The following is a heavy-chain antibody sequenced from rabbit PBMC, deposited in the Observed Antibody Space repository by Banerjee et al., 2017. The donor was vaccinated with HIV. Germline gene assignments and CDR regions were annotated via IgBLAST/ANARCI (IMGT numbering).Heavy chain of an antibody. CDR2: IGTGSGVT. Sequence: QEQLEESGGDLVKPEGSLTITCTASGFSFSNKYVMCWVRQAPGKGLEWIACIGTGSGVTYYASWAKGRFTISKTSSTTVTLQMTSLTAADTATYFCARSNVGDAWAFALWGPGTLVTVS. J-gene: IGHJ4*01. V-gene: IGHV1S45*01. CDR3: ARSNVGDAWAFAL. CDR1: GFSFSNKYV. D-gene: IGHD6-1*01.